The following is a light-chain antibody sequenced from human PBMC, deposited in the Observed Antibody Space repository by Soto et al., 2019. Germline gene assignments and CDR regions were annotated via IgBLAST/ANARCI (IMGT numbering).Light chain of an antibody. J-gene: IGKJ1*01. CDR1: QSVSTNY. CDR3: QQYGSSPPT. Sequence: EIVLTQSPGTLSVSPGERATLSCRASQSVSTNYLAWYQRKPGQAPRLLIYGASSRATDIPDRFSGSGSGTDFTLTITRLEPEDFAVYYCQQYGSSPPTFGQGTKVEIK. V-gene: IGKV3-20*01. CDR2: GAS.